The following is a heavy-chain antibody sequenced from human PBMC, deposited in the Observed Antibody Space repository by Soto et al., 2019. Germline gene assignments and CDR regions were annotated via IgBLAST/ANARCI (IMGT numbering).Heavy chain of an antibody. J-gene: IGHJ2*01. CDR3: AKAGRLTMVRGPNWYFDL. V-gene: IGHV3-23*01. Sequence: EVQLLESGGGLVQPGGSLSLSCAASGFTFSSYAMSWVRQAPGKGLEWVSAISGSGGGTYYADPVKGRFTISRANSKNTLYLQMNSMRAEDTAVYYCAKAGRLTMVRGPNWYFDLWGRGTLVTVSS. CDR1: GFTFSSYA. CDR2: ISGSGGGT. D-gene: IGHD3-10*01.